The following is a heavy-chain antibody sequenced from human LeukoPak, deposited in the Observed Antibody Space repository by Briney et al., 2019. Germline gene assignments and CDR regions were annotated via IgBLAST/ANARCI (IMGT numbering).Heavy chain of an antibody. J-gene: IGHJ5*01. CDR3: AKPISGGLAVTADWFDP. CDR2: IHANSGTT. CDR1: GIAFWFLG. V-gene: IGHV3-23*01. D-gene: IGHD6-19*01. Sequence: GSLRPPRSAPGIAFWFLGMSLLRQPPGKGLEVVPPIHANSGTTSYAASVRGRFTISRDNSKNTLYLQVNSLRADDTAVYYCAKPISGGLAVTADWFDPWGQGTLVVVSS.